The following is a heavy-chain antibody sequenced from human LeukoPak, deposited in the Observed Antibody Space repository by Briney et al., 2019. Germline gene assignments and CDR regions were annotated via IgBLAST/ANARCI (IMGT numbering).Heavy chain of an antibody. CDR1: GYTFTSYG. V-gene: IGHV1-18*01. Sequence: GASVKVSCKASGYTFTSYGISWVRQAPGQGLEWMGWISAYNGNTNYAQKLQGRVTMTTDTSTSTAYMELRGLRSDDTAVYYCARDGPDYDILTGYGMDVWGQGTTVTVSS. CDR2: ISAYNGNT. CDR3: ARDGPDYDILTGYGMDV. J-gene: IGHJ6*02. D-gene: IGHD3-9*01.